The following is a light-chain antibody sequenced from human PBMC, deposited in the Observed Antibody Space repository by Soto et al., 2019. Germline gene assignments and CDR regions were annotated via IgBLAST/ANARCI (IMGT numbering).Light chain of an antibody. V-gene: IGLV2-14*01. Sequence: QSVLTQPASVSGSPGQSITLSCSGSSSDVGGYNYVSWYQQHPGKAPKLMIYEVSNRPSGVSSRFSGSKSGNTASLTISGLQADDEADYYCSSYTSTSTLGVFGGGTQLTVL. CDR3: SSYTSTSTLGV. J-gene: IGLJ2*01. CDR1: SSDVGGYNY. CDR2: EVS.